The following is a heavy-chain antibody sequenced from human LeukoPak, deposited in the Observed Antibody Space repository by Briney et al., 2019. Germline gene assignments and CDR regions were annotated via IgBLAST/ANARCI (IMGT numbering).Heavy chain of an antibody. Sequence: KPSETLSLTGTVSGGSISSYYWSWIRQPPGKGLEWIGYIYYSGSTNYNPSLKSRVTISVDTSKNQFSLKLSSVTAADTAVYYCARAFSSGSYDAFDIWGQGTMVTVSS. CDR1: GGSISSYY. J-gene: IGHJ3*02. CDR2: IYYSGST. V-gene: IGHV4-59*12. CDR3: ARAFSSGSYDAFDI. D-gene: IGHD3-22*01.